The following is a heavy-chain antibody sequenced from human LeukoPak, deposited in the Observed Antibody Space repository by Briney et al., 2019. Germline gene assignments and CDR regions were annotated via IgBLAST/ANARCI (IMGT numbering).Heavy chain of an antibody. D-gene: IGHD3-10*01. CDR1: GFTFSDYY. J-gene: IGHJ4*02. Sequence: GGSLRLSCAASGFTFSDYYMSWIRQAPGKGLEWVSYISSSGSTIYYADSVKGRFTISRDNAKNSLYLQMNSLRAEDTAVYYCAKDAYYGSGSYLFDYWGQGTLVTVSS. V-gene: IGHV3-11*04. CDR2: ISSSGSTI. CDR3: AKDAYYGSGSYLFDY.